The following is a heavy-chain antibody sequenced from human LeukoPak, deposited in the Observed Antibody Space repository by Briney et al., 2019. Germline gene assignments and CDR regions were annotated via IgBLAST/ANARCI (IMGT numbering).Heavy chain of an antibody. CDR2: MNPNSGNT. CDR1: GYTFTSYD. CDR3: ARAPRITMVRGVIYWFDP. J-gene: IGHJ5*02. Sequence: ASVKVSCKASGYTFTSYDINWVRQATGQGLEWMGGMNPNSGNTGYAQKFQGRVTLTRNTSISTAYMELSSLRAEDTAVYYCARAPRITMVRGVIYWFDPWGEGTLVTVSS. D-gene: IGHD3-10*01. V-gene: IGHV1-8*03.